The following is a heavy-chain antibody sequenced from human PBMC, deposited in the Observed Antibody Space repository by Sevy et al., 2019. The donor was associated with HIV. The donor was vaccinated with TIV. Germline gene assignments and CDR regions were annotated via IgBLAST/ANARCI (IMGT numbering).Heavy chain of an antibody. J-gene: IGHJ4*02. CDR1: GGSITSLY. D-gene: IGHD1-26*01. CDR3: AGENAWGRGYS. Sequence: SETLSLTCTVSGGSITSLYWNWIRQPPGKGLEWIANIYYNGPINYNPSLKSRVTLSLDTSKNQFSLRPSAVTAADTAMYYCAGENAWGRGYSWGQGTLVTVSS. CDR2: IYYNGPI. V-gene: IGHV4-59*08.